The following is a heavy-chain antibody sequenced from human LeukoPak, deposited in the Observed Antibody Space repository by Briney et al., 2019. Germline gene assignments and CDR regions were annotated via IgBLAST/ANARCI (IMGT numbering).Heavy chain of an antibody. CDR2: IKQDGSEK. D-gene: IGHD3-16*02. CDR3: ARVCVWGSYRSHFDY. Sequence: PGGSLILSCAASGFTFSSYWMSWVRQAPGKGLEWVANIKQDGSEKYYVDSVKGRFTISRDNAKNSLYLQMNSLRAEDTAVYYCARVCVWGSYRSHFDYWSQGTLVTVSS. CDR1: GFTFSSYW. V-gene: IGHV3-7*01. J-gene: IGHJ4*02.